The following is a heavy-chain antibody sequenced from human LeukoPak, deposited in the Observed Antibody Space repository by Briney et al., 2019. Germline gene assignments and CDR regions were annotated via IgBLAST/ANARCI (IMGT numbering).Heavy chain of an antibody. CDR3: ARASHKYFDFWSGLGWFDS. D-gene: IGHD3-3*01. V-gene: IGHV3-11*01. CDR1: GFTFSDYY. J-gene: IGHJ5*01. Sequence: GGSLRLSCAASGFTFSDYYMSWVRQAPGKGLEWVSYISSSGSTIYYADSVKGRFTISRDNAKNSLYLQMNSLRAEDTAVNYCARASHKYFDFWSGLGWFDSWGQGTLVTVSS. CDR2: ISSSGSTI.